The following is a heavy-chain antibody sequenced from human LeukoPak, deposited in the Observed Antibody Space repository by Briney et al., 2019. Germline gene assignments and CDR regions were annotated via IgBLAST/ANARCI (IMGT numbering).Heavy chain of an antibody. CDR1: GGSISSYY. CDR3: ARDRYYYDSSAYQPFDY. J-gene: IGHJ4*02. D-gene: IGHD3-22*01. Sequence: SETLSLTCTISGGSISSYYWSWIRQPAGKGLEWIGRIYTSGSTNYNPSLKSRVTMSVDTSKNQFSLKLSSVTAADTAVYYCARDRYYYDSSAYQPFDYWGPGTLVTVSS. CDR2: IYTSGST. V-gene: IGHV4-4*07.